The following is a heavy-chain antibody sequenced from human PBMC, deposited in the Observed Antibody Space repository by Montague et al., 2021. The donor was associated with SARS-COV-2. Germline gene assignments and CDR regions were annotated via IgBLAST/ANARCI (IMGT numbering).Heavy chain of an antibody. V-gene: IGHV4-34*01. CDR2: IHHTGST. CDR3: ARGGHQLRFGLDV. Sequence: SETLSLTCAVYGGSFSGYYRSWIRQPPGKGLEWIGQIHHTGSTIYKPSLKSRVTISGDTSKNQFSLKMTSVTAADTAVYYCARGGHQLRFGLDVWGQGTTVTVSS. D-gene: IGHD1-1*01. J-gene: IGHJ6*02. CDR1: GGSFSGYY.